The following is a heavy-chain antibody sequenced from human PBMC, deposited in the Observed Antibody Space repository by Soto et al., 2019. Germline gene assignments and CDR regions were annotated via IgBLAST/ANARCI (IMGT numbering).Heavy chain of an antibody. CDR1: WFSLSTCGVG. CDR2: IYWDDDK. CDR3: AYEAYSGSYDY. D-gene: IGHD3-10*01. V-gene: IGHV2-5*02. J-gene: IGHJ4*02. Sequence: EAGPTLVNPTQTLTLACTFSWFSLSTCGVGVGWIRQPPGKALEWLALIYWDDDKRYSPSLKSRLTITKDTSKNQVVLTMTNMDPVDTATYYCAYEAYSGSYDYCGQGTLVPVSS.